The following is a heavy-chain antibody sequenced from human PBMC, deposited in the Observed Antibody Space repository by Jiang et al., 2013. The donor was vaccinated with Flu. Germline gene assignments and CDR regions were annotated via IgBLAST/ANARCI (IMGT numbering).Heavy chain of an antibody. V-gene: IGHV6-1*01. D-gene: IGHD2-2*02. CDR1: GDSVSSKSVA. Sequence: SQTLSLTCAISGDSVSSKSVAWNWIRQSPSRGLEWLGRAYYRSKWYNDYAVSVKSRITINPDTSKNQFSLQLNSVTPEDTAVYYCARNSFLQYTLYFDCWGQGTLVTVSS. J-gene: IGHJ4*02. CDR2: AYYRSKWYN. CDR3: ARNSFLQYTLYFDC.